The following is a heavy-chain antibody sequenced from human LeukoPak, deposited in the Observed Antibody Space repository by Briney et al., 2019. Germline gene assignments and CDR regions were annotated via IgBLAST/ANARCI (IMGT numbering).Heavy chain of an antibody. D-gene: IGHD6-19*01. CDR1: GFTFSSYA. CDR2: ISGSGGST. V-gene: IGHV3-23*01. Sequence: GGSLRLSCAASGFTFSSYAMSWVRQAPGKGLEWVSAISGSGGSTYYADSVKGRFTISRDNSKNTLYLQMNSLRAEDTAVYYCAKDLPGKQWLVRYYYYGMDVWGQGTTVTVSS. J-gene: IGHJ6*02. CDR3: AKDLPGKQWLVRYYYYGMDV.